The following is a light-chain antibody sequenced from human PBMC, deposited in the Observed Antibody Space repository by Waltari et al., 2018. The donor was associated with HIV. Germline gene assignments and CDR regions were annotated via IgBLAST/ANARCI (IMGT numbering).Light chain of an antibody. Sequence: QSVLTQPPSVSGAPGQRVTISCTGSSSTIGAGYDVHWYQQLPGTAPKLLIYGNSNRPSGVPDRFSGSKSGTSASLAITGLQAEDEADYYCQSYDSSLSGWVFGGGTKLTVL. CDR2: GNS. J-gene: IGLJ3*02. CDR1: SSTIGAGYD. CDR3: QSYDSSLSGWV. V-gene: IGLV1-40*01.